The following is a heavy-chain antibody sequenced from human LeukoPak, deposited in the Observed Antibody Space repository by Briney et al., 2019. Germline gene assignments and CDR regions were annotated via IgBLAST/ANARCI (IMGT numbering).Heavy chain of an antibody. CDR1: GGSISSYY. Sequence: SETLSLTCTVSGGSISSYYWSWIRQPPGKGLEWIGYIYYSGTTNYNPSLKSRVIISVDTSKNQFALSLSSVTAADTAVYYCAKVKGGYFYALDSWGQGTLVTVHS. CDR2: IYYSGTT. V-gene: IGHV4-59*03. CDR3: AKVKGGYFYALDS. J-gene: IGHJ4*02. D-gene: IGHD5-12*01.